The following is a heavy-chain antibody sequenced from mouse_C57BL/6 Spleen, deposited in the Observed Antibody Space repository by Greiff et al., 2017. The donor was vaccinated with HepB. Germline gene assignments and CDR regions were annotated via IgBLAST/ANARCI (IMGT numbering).Heavy chain of an antibody. CDR3: ARDEVYDYDVWFAY. J-gene: IGHJ3*01. CDR1: GYAFSSSW. CDR2: IYPGDGDT. Sequence: QVQLKESGPELVKPGASVKISCKASGYAFSSSWMNWVKQRPGKGLEWIGRIYPGDGDTIYNGKFKGKATLTADKSSSTAYMQLSSLTSEDSAVYFCARDEVYDYDVWFAYWGQGTLVTVSA. V-gene: IGHV1-82*01. D-gene: IGHD2-4*01.